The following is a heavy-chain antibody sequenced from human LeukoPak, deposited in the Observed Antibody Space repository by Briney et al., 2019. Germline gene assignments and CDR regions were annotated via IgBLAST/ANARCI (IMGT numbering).Heavy chain of an antibody. CDR1: GGSISSYY. V-gene: IGHV4-4*07. D-gene: IGHD3-10*01. J-gene: IGHJ5*02. CDR2: IYTSGST. Sequence: SETLSLTCTVSGGSISSYYWSWLRQPAGKGLEWIGRIYTSGSTNYNPSLKSRVTMSVDTSKNQFSLKLNSVTAADTAVYYCARIGYGSGSPTNLWGQGTLVTVSS. CDR3: ARIGYGSGSPTNL.